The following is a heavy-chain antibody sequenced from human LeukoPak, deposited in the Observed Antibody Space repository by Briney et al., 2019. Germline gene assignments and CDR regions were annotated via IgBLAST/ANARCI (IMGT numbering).Heavy chain of an antibody. D-gene: IGHD3-3*01. CDR2: IYTGDSDT. CDR3: ARFPIFGVAGNDY. CDR1: GYSLMNYW. J-gene: IGHJ4*02. V-gene: IGHV5-51*01. Sequence: GESLKISCKDSGYSLMNYWIAWVRQMPGKGLEWMGIIYTGDSDTRYSPSFQGQVTISADRSINTAYLQWSSLKASDTAMYYCARFPIFGVAGNDYWGQGTLVTVSS.